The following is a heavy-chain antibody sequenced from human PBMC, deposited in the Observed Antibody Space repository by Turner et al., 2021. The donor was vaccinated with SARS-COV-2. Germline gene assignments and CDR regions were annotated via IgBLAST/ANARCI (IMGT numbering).Heavy chain of an antibody. Sequence: EVQLLESGGGLVQPGGSLSISCLASGFTLGTHSMTWARKAPGKGLEWVSGISSSGTITFYRDSVKGRFTISRDVSKSTLYLQMNDLRVEDTAIYYCSKWDGFGDSWGQGTMVTVSS. J-gene: IGHJ5*01. CDR1: GFTLGTHS. CDR3: SKWDGFGDS. D-gene: IGHD1-26*01. CDR2: ISSSGTIT. V-gene: IGHV3-23*05.